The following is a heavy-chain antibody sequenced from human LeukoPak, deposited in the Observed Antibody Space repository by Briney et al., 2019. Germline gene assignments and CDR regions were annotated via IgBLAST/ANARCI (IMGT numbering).Heavy chain of an antibody. CDR1: GYSFSDYY. CDR3: ARDFVGGGSAGGY. D-gene: IGHD3-10*01. CDR2: INPKSGGT. V-gene: IGHV1-2*02. J-gene: IGHJ4*02. Sequence: ASVKVSCKASGYSFSDYYMHWVRQAPGQGLEWMGWINPKSGGTNFAHKFQGRVALTTDTSMSTAYMELSALRSDDTAVYYCARDFVGGGSAGGYWGQGTLVTVSS.